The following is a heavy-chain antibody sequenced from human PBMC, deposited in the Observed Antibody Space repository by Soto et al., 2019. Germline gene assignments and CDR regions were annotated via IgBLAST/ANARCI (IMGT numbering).Heavy chain of an antibody. CDR1: GFTFSSYA. Sequence: EVQLLESGGGLVQPGGSLRLSCAASGFTFSSYAMSWVRQAPGKGLEWVSAISGSGGSTYYADSVKGRFTISRDNSKNTLYLQMNSLRAEDTAVYYCAKDHRDDILTGYEYYYYGMDVWGQGTTVTVSS. CDR3: AKDHRDDILTGYEYYYYGMDV. V-gene: IGHV3-23*01. CDR2: ISGSGGST. J-gene: IGHJ6*02. D-gene: IGHD3-9*01.